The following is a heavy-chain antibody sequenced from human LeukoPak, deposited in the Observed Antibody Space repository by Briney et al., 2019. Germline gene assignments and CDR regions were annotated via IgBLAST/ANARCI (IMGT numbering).Heavy chain of an antibody. V-gene: IGHV3-48*02. CDR3: ARGYSALDY. Sequence: GGSLRLSCAASGFTFRSYSMNGVRQAPGKGLEWVSDISSNSITIYYADSVKGRFTISRDSAKNSLYLQMNSLRDEDTAVYYCARGYSALDYWGQATLVTVSS. CDR2: ISSNSITI. J-gene: IGHJ4*02. D-gene: IGHD6-13*01. CDR1: GFTFRSYS.